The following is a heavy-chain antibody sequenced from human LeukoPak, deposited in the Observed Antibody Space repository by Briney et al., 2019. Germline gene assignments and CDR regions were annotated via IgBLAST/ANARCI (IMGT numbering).Heavy chain of an antibody. V-gene: IGHV3-7*01. CDR3: AKRGIAAAASFDY. J-gene: IGHJ4*02. D-gene: IGHD6-13*01. Sequence: GSLRLSCAASGFTFSSYWMSWVRQAPGKGLEWVANIKQDGSEKYYVDSVKGRFTISRDNAKNSLYLQMNSLRAEDTAVYYCAKRGIAAAASFDYWGQGTLVTVSS. CDR2: IKQDGSEK. CDR1: GFTFSSYW.